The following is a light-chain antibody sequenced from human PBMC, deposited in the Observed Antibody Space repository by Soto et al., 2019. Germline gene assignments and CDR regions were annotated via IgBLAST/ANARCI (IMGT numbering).Light chain of an antibody. V-gene: IGKV3-20*01. CDR2: GAS. Sequence: ELVMTQSPGTLSLSPGERATLSCRASQSVSSSSITWYQQKPGQAPRLLIYGASTRATGIPDRFSGSGSGTDFSLTISRLEPEDFAVYYCLQFDNSPLYTFGQGTKVDI. CDR1: QSVSSSS. CDR3: LQFDNSPLYT. J-gene: IGKJ2*01.